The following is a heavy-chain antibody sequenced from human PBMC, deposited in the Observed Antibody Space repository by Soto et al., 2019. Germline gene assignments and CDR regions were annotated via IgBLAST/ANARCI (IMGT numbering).Heavy chain of an antibody. CDR2: MNPNSGNT. CDR3: ARGYEYSSSDHEVFDI. V-gene: IGHV1-8*01. J-gene: IGHJ3*02. Sequence: GASVKVSWKASGYTFTSYDINWVRQATGQGLEWMGWMNPNSGNTGYAQKFQGRVTMTRNTSISTAYMELSSLRSEDTAVYYCARGYEYSSSDHEVFDIWGQGTMVTVSS. D-gene: IGHD6-6*01. CDR1: GYTFTSYD.